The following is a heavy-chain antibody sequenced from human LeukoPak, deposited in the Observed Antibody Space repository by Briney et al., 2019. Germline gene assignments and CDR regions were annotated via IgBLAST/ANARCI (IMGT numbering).Heavy chain of an antibody. CDR3: ARVSVLRVIAAAGTFDY. Sequence: SETLSLTCTVSGGSISSSSYYWGWIRQPPGKGLEWIGSIYYSGSTYYNPSLKSRVTISVDTSKNQFSLKLSSVTAADTAVYYCARVSVLRVIAAAGTFDYWGQGTLVTVSS. D-gene: IGHD6-13*01. J-gene: IGHJ4*02. CDR1: GGSISSSSYY. CDR2: IYYSGST. V-gene: IGHV4-39*07.